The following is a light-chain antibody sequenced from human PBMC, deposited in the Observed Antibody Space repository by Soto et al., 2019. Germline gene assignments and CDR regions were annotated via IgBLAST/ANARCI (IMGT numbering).Light chain of an antibody. Sequence: DIQLTQSPSSLSASVGDRVTITCRASQSFSNYLNWYQQNPGKAPILLIFAASNLESGVPSRFSGSGSETDFILTNSNLQPEDCATYYWQQSHTIPWTFGQGTKVEMK. V-gene: IGKV1-39*01. CDR3: QQSHTIPWT. CDR1: QSFSNY. J-gene: IGKJ1*01. CDR2: AAS.